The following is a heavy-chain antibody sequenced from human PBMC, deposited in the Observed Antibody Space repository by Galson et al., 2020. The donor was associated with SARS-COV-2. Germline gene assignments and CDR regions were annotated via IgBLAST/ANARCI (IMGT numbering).Heavy chain of an antibody. CDR1: GGSISSGGYY. J-gene: IGHJ4*02. Sequence: PSETLSLTCTVSGGSISSGGYYLSWIRQHPGKGLEWIGYIYYSGSTYYNPSLKSRVTISVDTSKNQFSLKLSSVTAADTAVYYCARIRITMIVVDHFDYWGQGTLVTVSS. CDR3: ARIRITMIVVDHFDY. D-gene: IGHD3-22*01. V-gene: IGHV4-31*03. CDR2: IYYSGST.